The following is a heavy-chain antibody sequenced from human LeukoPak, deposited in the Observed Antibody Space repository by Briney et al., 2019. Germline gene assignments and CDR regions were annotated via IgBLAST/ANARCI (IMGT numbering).Heavy chain of an antibody. J-gene: IGHJ6*03. D-gene: IGHD2-21*02. CDR1: GFTVSSNY. CDR2: IGGSDGST. CDR3: AKDRGVTAVYYMDV. V-gene: IGHV3-23*01. Sequence: GGSLRLSCAASGFTVSSNYMSWVRQAPGKGLEWVSAIGGSDGSTYYADSVKGRFTISRDNSKNTLYLQMNSLRAEDTAVYYCAKDRGVTAVYYMDVWGKGTTVTVSS.